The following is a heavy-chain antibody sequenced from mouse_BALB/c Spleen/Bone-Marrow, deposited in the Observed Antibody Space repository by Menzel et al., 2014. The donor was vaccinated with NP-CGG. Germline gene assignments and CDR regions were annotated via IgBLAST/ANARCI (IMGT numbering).Heavy chain of an antibody. CDR2: ISDGGTYT. V-gene: IGHV5-4*02. Sequence: EVQLVESGGGLVKPGGSLKLSCAASGFTFSDYYMYWVRQTQEKRLEWVATISDGGTYTYCPDSVKGRSTISRDNAKNNLYLQMSSLKSEDTAMYYCARDGDYRYAWFAYWGQGTLVTVSA. CDR1: GFTFSDYY. CDR3: ARDGDYRYAWFAY. J-gene: IGHJ3*01. D-gene: IGHD2-14*01.